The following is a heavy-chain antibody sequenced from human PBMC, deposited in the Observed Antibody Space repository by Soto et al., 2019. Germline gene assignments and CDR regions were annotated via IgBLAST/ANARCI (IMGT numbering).Heavy chain of an antibody. CDR2: IYWNDDK. V-gene: IGHV2-5*01. D-gene: IGHD6-13*01. CDR1: GFSLSTSGVG. Sequence: SGPTLVNPTQTLTLTFTFSGFSLSTSGVGVGWIRQPPGNALEWLALIYWNDDKRYSPSLKSRLTITTDTSKNQVLLTMTNMDPVDTATYYCAHRGLGSSWYDFVRAFDYWGQGTLVTVSS. J-gene: IGHJ4*02. CDR3: AHRGLGSSWYDFVRAFDY.